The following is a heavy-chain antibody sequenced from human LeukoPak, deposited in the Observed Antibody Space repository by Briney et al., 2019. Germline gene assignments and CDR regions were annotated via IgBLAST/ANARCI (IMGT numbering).Heavy chain of an antibody. Sequence: GGSLRLSCAASGFALGSYGMHWVRQAPGKGLEWVAYMRYDGTNKYSAASVKGRFTISRDNSQNTLYLEMNSLRTHDTAVYYRAKALYNYASGAYYPFDHWGQGTLVTVSS. CDR1: GFALGSYG. CDR2: MRYDGTNK. CDR3: AKALYNYASGAYYPFDH. D-gene: IGHD3-10*01. J-gene: IGHJ4*02. V-gene: IGHV3-30*02.